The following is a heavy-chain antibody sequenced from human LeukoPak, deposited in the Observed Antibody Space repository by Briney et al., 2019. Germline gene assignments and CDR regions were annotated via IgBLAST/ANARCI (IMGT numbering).Heavy chain of an antibody. Sequence: GGSLRLSCAASGFTFSDYYMSWIRQAPGKGLEWVSYISSSGSTIYYADSVKGRFTISRDNAKNSLYLQMNSLRAEDTAVYYCARCYYGSGSSPLYYYYYYMDVWGKGTTVTVSS. J-gene: IGHJ6*03. D-gene: IGHD3-10*01. V-gene: IGHV3-11*04. CDR3: ARCYYGSGSSPLYYYYYYMDV. CDR1: GFTFSDYY. CDR2: ISSSGSTI.